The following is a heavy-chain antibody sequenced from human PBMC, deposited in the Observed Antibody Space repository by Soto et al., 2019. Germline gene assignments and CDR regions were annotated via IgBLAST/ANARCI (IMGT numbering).Heavy chain of an antibody. V-gene: IGHV1-69*17. CDR1: GDTFNSYV. Sequence: QVQLVQSGAEVKRPGSSVKVSCESSGDTFNSYVISWVRQAPGQGLEWMGGIIPIIGVTHYAQKFQGRVTISALRTAGTAYMELTNLGFEDTALDYCARESLGAKGADHWGQGTLVTVSS. CDR2: IIPIIGVT. J-gene: IGHJ4*02. CDR3: ARESLGAKGADH. D-gene: IGHD3-16*01.